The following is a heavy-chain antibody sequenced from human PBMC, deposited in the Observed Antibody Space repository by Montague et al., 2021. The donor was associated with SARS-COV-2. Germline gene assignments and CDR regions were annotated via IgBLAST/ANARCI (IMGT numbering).Heavy chain of an antibody. CDR3: ARHRIYLGESW. CDR1: GGSISRYY. D-gene: IGHD3-16*01. J-gene: IGHJ4*02. CDR2: ISESGSP. Sequence: SETLSLTCTVSGGSISRYYWSCILQSPGRGLEWIAYISESGSPNYNPSHRSRVTVSVDTSKSQFSLKLTSVTAADTALYYCARHRIYLGESWWGEGTLVTVSS. V-gene: IGHV4-59*08.